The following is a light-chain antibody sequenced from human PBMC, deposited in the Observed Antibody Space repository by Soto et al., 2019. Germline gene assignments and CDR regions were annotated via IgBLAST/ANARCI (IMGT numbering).Light chain of an antibody. CDR1: SSDIGDYNY. CDR3: SSFTSISTWV. J-gene: IGLJ3*02. Sequence: QLVLTQPASVSGSPGQSITISCTGTSSDIGDYNYVSWYQQHPGKTPKLMIYEVNNRPSGVSNRFSGSKSGNTASLTISGLQAEDEADYYCSSFTSISTWVFGGGTKLTVL. V-gene: IGLV2-14*01. CDR2: EVN.